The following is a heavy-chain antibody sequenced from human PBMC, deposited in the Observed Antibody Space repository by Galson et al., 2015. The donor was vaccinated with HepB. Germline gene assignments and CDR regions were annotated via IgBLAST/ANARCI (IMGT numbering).Heavy chain of an antibody. D-gene: IGHD3/OR15-3a*01. CDR3: ARYDFWFGMDV. V-gene: IGHV1-2*02. Sequence: SCKASGYTSTAYYIQWVRQAPGQGLEWMGWINPNSGATTFSQKFQGSVTMTRDTSTFTAYMELSSLRSADTAVYYCARYDFWFGMDVWGQGTPVTVSS. J-gene: IGHJ6*02. CDR2: INPNSGAT. CDR1: GYTSTAYY.